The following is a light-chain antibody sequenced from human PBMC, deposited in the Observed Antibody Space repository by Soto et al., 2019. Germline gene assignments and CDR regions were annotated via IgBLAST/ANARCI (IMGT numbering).Light chain of an antibody. V-gene: IGLV2-14*03. CDR3: TSYTTNTTLV. CDR1: SSDVGGYNY. CDR2: DVS. Sequence: QSALTQPASVSGSLGQSITISCTGTSSDVGGYNYVSWYQQLPGKAPRLMIFDVSYRPSGVSNRFSGSKSGNTASLTISGLQAEDEADYYCTSYTTNTTLVFGGGTKLTVL. J-gene: IGLJ3*02.